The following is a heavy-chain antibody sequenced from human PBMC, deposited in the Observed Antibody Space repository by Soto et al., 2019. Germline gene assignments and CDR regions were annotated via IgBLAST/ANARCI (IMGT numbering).Heavy chain of an antibody. D-gene: IGHD1-26*01. V-gene: IGHV2-26*01. CDR3: ARIRLSIVGAPYFDY. CDR2: IFSNDEK. CDR1: GFSLSNARMG. Sequence: QVTLKESGPVLVKPTETLTLTCTVSGFSLSNARMGVSWIRQPPGKALEWLAHIFSNDEKSYSTSLKSRLTISKDTSKSQVVLTMTNMDPVDTATYYCARIRLSIVGAPYFDYWGQGTLVTVSS. J-gene: IGHJ4*02.